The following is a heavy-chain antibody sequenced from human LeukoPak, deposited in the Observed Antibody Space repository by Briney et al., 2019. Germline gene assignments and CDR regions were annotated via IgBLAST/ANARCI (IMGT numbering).Heavy chain of an antibody. Sequence: ASVKVSCKASGYTFTNYDINWVRQAPGQGLEWMGWMNPNSGNTGYAQKFQGRVTMTRNTSISTAYMELSSLRSEDTAVYYCARETYNWNYRAYYYYMDVWGKGTTVTVSS. CDR2: MNPNSGNT. V-gene: IGHV1-8*01. D-gene: IGHD1-7*01. CDR3: ARETYNWNYRAYYYYMDV. J-gene: IGHJ6*03. CDR1: GYTFTNYD.